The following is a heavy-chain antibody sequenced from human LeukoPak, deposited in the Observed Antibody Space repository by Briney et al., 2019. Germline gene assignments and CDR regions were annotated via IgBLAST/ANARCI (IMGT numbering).Heavy chain of an antibody. V-gene: IGHV3-53*04. CDR2: LYSGGST. J-gene: IGHJ4*02. CDR1: GFTVSSNY. D-gene: IGHD2-2*01. Sequence: PGGSLRLSCAASGFTVSSNYMSWVRQAPGKGLQWVSVLYSGGSTYYADSVKGRFTISRHNSKNTLYLQMNSLRAEDTAVYYCARERYCSSTSCYPFDYWGQGTLVTVSS. CDR3: ARERYCSSTSCYPFDY.